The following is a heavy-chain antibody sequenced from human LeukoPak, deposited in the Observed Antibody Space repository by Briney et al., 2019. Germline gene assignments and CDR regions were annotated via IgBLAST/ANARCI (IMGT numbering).Heavy chain of an antibody. V-gene: IGHV4-34*01. Sequence: SETLSLTCAVYGGSFSGYYWSWIRQPPGKGLEWIGEINHSGRTNYNPPLKSRVTMSVDTSKNQFSLKLSSVTAADTAVYYCARVSSYGYNYYYYYMDVWGKGTTVTISS. CDR3: ARVSSYGYNYYYYYMDV. CDR2: INHSGRT. D-gene: IGHD5-18*01. J-gene: IGHJ6*03. CDR1: GGSFSGYY.